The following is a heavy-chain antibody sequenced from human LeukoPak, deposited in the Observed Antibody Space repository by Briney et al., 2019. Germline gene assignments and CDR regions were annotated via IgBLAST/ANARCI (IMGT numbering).Heavy chain of an antibody. CDR1: GYTFTGYY. CDR2: INPNSGGT. Sequence: ASVKVSCKAPGYTFTGYYMHWVRQAPGQGLEWMGRINPNSGGTNYAQKFQGRVTMTRDTSISTAYMELSRLRSDDTAVYYCARPAGYSSGYDAFDIWGQGTMVTVSS. V-gene: IGHV1-2*06. CDR3: ARPAGYSSGYDAFDI. J-gene: IGHJ3*02. D-gene: IGHD6-19*01.